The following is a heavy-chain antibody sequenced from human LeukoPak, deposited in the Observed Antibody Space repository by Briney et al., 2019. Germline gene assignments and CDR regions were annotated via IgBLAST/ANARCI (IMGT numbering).Heavy chain of an antibody. CDR2: IWNDGGNT. J-gene: IGHJ4*02. CDR1: GFTFSNYG. Sequence: PGGSLRLSCAASGFTFSNYGMHWVRQAPGKGLEWVAVIWNDGGNTYHSDSVKGRFTISRDNSKNTLYLQLNSLRAEDTAVYYCAKDSGSRGFGPLDYWGQGTLVTVS. V-gene: IGHV3-33*06. D-gene: IGHD3-10*01. CDR3: AKDSGSRGFGPLDY.